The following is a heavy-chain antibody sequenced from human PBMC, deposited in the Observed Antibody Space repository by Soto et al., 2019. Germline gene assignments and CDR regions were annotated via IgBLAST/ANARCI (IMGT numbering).Heavy chain of an antibody. CDR2: IYPGGSDT. CDR3: ARLMAGYSYGLDY. V-gene: IGHV5-51*01. J-gene: IGHJ4*02. D-gene: IGHD5-18*01. Sequence: GESLKISCKGSGYSFTSYWIGWVRQMPGKGLEWMGIIYPGGSDTRYSPSFQGQVTMSADKSISAAYFQWSSLRASDTAMYYCARLMAGYSYGLDYWGQGTLVTVSS. CDR1: GYSFTSYW.